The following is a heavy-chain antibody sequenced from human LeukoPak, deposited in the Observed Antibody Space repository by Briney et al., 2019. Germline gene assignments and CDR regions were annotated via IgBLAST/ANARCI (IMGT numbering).Heavy chain of an antibody. J-gene: IGHJ4*02. V-gene: IGHV4-39*07. CDR1: GGSISSSSYY. CDR2: IYYSGST. D-gene: IGHD1-26*01. Sequence: SETLSLTCTVSGGSISSSSYYWGWIRQPPGKGLEWIGSIYYSGSTYYNPSLKSRVTISVDTSKNQFSLKLSSVTAADTAVYYCARYSGSYTIFDYWGQGTLVTVSS. CDR3: ARYSGSYTIFDY.